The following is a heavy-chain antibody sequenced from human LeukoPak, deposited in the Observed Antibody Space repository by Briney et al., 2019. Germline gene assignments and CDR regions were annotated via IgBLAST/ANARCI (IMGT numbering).Heavy chain of an antibody. J-gene: IGHJ4*02. D-gene: IGHD4-23*01. CDR2: INPNSGGT. CDR1: GYTFTGYY. Sequence: ASVKVSCKASGYTFTGYYMHWVRQAPGQGLEWMGWINPNSGGTNYAQKFQGRVTMTRDTSISTAYMELSSLRSEDTAVYYCARDLPSPVVMDYWGQGTLVTVSS. V-gene: IGHV1-2*02. CDR3: ARDLPSPVVMDY.